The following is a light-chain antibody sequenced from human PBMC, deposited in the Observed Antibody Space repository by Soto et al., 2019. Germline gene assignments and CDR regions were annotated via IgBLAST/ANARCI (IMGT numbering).Light chain of an antibody. CDR2: EAS. Sequence: DIQMTQSPSTLSASVGDRVTITCRASQSIRNWLAWYQHKPGKAPKVLIYEASRLESGVPSRFSGSGSGTEFTLTISSLQPDDFATYYCQQYNILITFGQGTRLEIK. V-gene: IGKV1-5*03. CDR1: QSIRNW. CDR3: QQYNILIT. J-gene: IGKJ5*01.